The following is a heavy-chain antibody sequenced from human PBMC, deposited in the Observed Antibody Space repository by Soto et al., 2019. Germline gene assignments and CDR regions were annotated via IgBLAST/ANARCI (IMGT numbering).Heavy chain of an antibody. CDR1: GFTFDDYT. CDR2: ISWDGGST. D-gene: IGHD3-10*01. Sequence: GGSLRLSCAASGFTFDDYTMHWVRQAPGKGLEWVSLISWDGGSTYYADSVKGRFTISRDNSKNSLYLQMNSLRTEDTALYYCAKDISPGSGSYMDYWGQGTLVTVSS. J-gene: IGHJ4*02. V-gene: IGHV3-43*01. CDR3: AKDISPGSGSYMDY.